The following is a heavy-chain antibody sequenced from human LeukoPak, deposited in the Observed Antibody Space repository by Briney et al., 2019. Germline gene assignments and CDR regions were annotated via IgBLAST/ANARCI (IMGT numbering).Heavy chain of an antibody. CDR3: ASARGSYIVN. CDR2: INHSGST. V-gene: IGHV4-34*01. Sequence: SETLSLTCAVYGGSFSGYCWSWIRQPPGKGLEWIGEINHSGSTNYNPSLKSRATISVDTSKNQFSLKLSSVTAADTAVYYCASARGSYIVNWGQGTLVTVSS. CDR1: GGSFSGYC. D-gene: IGHD1-26*01. J-gene: IGHJ4*02.